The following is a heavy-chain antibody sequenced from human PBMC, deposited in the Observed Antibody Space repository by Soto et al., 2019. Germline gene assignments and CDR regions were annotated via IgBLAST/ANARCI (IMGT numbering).Heavy chain of an antibody. CDR3: AKDAVSYNGKWDWFDS. J-gene: IGHJ5*01. V-gene: IGHV3-23*01. D-gene: IGHD1-26*01. CDR2: IGGSNTDR. CDR1: RFNFSDYA. Sequence: DVQLLQSGGGLVQPGGSLTPSCAASRFNFSDYAMNWVRQAPGKGLEWVSSIGGSNTDRYYADSVKGRFIISRDNSKNTMYLQMNILRDDDTAVYYCAKDAVSYNGKWDWFDSWGQGTLVTVSS.